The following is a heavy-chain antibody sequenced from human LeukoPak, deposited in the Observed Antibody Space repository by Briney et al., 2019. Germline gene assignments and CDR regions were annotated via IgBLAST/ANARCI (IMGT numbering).Heavy chain of an antibody. J-gene: IGHJ3*02. CDR3: AVVVEWLSNAFNT. D-gene: IGHD3-3*01. V-gene: IGHV3-15*01. CDR1: GFTFSIAW. CDR2: IKSRGDGETR. Sequence: PGGSLRLSCAASGFTFSIAWMSWVRQAPGQGLEWVGRIKSRGDGETRDYAAPVKDRFIISRDDSKNTLYLQMNSLRTEDTAIYYCAVVVEWLSNAFNTSGQGTLVTV.